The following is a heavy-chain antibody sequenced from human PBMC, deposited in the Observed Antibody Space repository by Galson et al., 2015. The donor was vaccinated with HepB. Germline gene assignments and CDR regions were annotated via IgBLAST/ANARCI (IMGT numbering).Heavy chain of an antibody. Sequence: SLRLSCAASGFTFSSYAMSWVRQAPGKGLEWVSAISGSGGSTYYADSVKGRFTISRDNSKNTLYLQMNSLRAEDTAVYYCAKDLRGSFSRDYWGQGTLVTVSS. V-gene: IGHV3-23*01. J-gene: IGHJ4*02. CDR2: ISGSGGST. CDR1: GFTFSSYA. CDR3: AKDLRGSFSRDY. D-gene: IGHD1-26*01.